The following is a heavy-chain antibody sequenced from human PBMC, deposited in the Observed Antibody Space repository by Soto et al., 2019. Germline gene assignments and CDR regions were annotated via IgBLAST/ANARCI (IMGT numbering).Heavy chain of an antibody. V-gene: IGHV3-9*01. J-gene: IGHJ4*02. CDR1: GFTFDDNA. Sequence: PGGSLRLSYAVSGFTFDDNAMHWVRQAPEKRLEWVSGINWKSDIGYADSVKGRFTISRDNAENSLYLQMNSRIAEDTALYYCAFSQDRGGRSTLIYWGQGTQVTVSS. CDR2: INWKSDI. CDR3: AFSQDRGGRSTLIY. D-gene: IGHD3-16*01.